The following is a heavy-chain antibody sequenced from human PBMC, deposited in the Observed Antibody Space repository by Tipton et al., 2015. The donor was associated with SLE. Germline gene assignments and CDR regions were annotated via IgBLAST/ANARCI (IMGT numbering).Heavy chain of an antibody. CDR2: INHSGST. Sequence: TLSFTCAVYGGSFSGYYWSWIRQPPGKGLEWIGEINHSGSTNYNPSLKSRVTISVDTSKNQFSLKLSSVTAADTAVYYCARGQGDIVLMVYAYYFDYWGQGTLVTVSS. CDR1: GGSFSGYY. J-gene: IGHJ4*02. D-gene: IGHD2-8*01. CDR3: ARGQGDIVLMVYAYYFDY. V-gene: IGHV4-34*01.